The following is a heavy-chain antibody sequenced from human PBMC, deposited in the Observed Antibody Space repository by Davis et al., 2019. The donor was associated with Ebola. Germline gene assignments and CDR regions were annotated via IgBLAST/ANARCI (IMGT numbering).Heavy chain of an antibody. Sequence: SETLSLTCTVSGGSISSSSYYWGWIRQPPGKGLGWIGSIYYSGSTYYNPSLKSRVTISVDTSKNQFSLKLRSLTAADTAVYYCARHRGASSVRWFDPWGQGTLVTVSS. CDR1: GGSISSSSYY. D-gene: IGHD6-6*01. CDR2: IYYSGST. V-gene: IGHV4-39*01. CDR3: ARHRGASSVRWFDP. J-gene: IGHJ5*02.